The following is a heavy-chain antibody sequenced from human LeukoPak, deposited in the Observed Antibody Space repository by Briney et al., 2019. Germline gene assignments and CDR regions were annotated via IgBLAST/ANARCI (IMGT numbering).Heavy chain of an antibody. CDR1: GGSFSFYF. D-gene: IGHD3-10*01. V-gene: IGHV4-34*01. Sequence: PSETLSLTCAVSGGSFSFYFRHWIRQSPGKGLEWIGEIDNRGSIQYNPSLRSRVTISLDTSRNHFSLKLASVTAADTAVYFCARDSHSGFEWGQGTLVTVSS. CDR3: ARDSHSGFE. CDR2: IDNRGSI. J-gene: IGHJ4*02.